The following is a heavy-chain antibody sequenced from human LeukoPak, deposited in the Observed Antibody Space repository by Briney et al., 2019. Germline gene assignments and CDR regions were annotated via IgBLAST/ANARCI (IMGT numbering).Heavy chain of an antibody. V-gene: IGHV4-34*01. CDR1: GGSFSGYY. Sequence: SETLSLTCAVYGGSFSGYYWSWIRQPPGKGLEWIGGINHSGSTNYNPSLKSRVTISVDTSKNQFSLKLSSVTAADTAVYYCARGRMATIRRSPYYYYGMDVWGQGTTVTVSS. J-gene: IGHJ6*02. D-gene: IGHD5-24*01. CDR2: INHSGST. CDR3: ARGRMATIRRSPYYYYGMDV.